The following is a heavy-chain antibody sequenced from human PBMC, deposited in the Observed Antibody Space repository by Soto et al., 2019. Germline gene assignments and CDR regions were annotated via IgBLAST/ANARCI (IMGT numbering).Heavy chain of an antibody. J-gene: IGHJ4*02. CDR2: IRPSGGGT. CDR3: AREPKEGFYFDY. Sequence: ASVKVSFKASGYTFIDYYMQWVRQAPGQGLEWLGIIRPSGGGTEYAQSFQGRVTMTRDTSTSTVYMELTSLTSEDSAVYFCAREPKEGFYFDYWGQGTPVTVSS. CDR1: GYTFIDYY. V-gene: IGHV1-46*01.